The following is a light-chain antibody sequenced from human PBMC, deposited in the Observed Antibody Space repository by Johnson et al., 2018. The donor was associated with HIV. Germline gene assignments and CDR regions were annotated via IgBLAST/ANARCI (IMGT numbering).Light chain of an antibody. CDR1: SSNIGNNY. V-gene: IGLV1-51*01. J-gene: IGLJ1*01. Sequence: QSVLTQPPSLSAAPGQTVTISCSGSSSNIGNNYVSWYQQLPGTAPKLLIYDNDKRPSGIPDRFSGSKSGTSATLGITGLQTGDEADYYCGTWDDSLSTGGVVGTGTKVTV. CDR3: GTWDDSLSTGGV. CDR2: DND.